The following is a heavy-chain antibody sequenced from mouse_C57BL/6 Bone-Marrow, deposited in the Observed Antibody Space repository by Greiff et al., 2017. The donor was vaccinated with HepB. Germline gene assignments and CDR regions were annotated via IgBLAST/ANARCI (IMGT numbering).Heavy chain of an antibody. J-gene: IGHJ2*01. D-gene: IGHD4-1*01. CDR2: IDPETGGT. Sequence: QVQLQQSGAELVRPGASVTLSCKASGYTFTDYEMHWVKQTPVHGLEWIGAIDPETGGTAYNQKFKGKAILTADKSSSTAYMELRSLTSEDSAVYYCTRGRGYRTGGYYFDYWGQGTTLTVSS. CDR3: TRGRGYRTGGYYFDY. V-gene: IGHV1-15*01. CDR1: GYTFTDYE.